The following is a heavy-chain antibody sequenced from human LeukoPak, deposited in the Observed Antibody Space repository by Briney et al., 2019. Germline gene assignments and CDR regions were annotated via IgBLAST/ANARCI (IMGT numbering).Heavy chain of an antibody. D-gene: IGHD2-2*01. CDR2: INPSGGST. CDR1: GYTFTSYY. J-gene: IGHJ3*02. V-gene: IGHV1-46*01. Sequence: ASVKVSCKASGYTFTSYYMHWVRQAPGQGLEWMGIINPSGGSTSYAQKFQGRVTMTRDTSTSTVYMELSSLRSEDTAVYYCAGGYCSSTSCHVGAFDIWGQGTMVTVSS. CDR3: AGGYCSSTSCHVGAFDI.